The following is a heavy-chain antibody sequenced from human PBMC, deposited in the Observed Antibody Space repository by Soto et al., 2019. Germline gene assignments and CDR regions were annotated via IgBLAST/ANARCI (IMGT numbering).Heavy chain of an antibody. CDR3: ATDFKAYYGFNHFDY. Sequence: GGSLRLSCAASGLTFRMYAMSWVRQAPGKGLEWLCSISGSGDSTYDAGSVKGRFTISRDNSKNTLYLQMNSLRAEDTAIYYCATDFKAYYGFNHFDYWGQGALVTVSS. J-gene: IGHJ4*02. CDR1: GLTFRMYA. D-gene: IGHD3-3*01. CDR2: ISGSGDST. V-gene: IGHV3-23*01.